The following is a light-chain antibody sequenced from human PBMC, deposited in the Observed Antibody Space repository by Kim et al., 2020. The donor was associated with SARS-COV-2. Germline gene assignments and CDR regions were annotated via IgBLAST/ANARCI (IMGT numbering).Light chain of an antibody. Sequence: ASVGDRVTTTCRASQDINNYLAWFQQKPGKAPKRLIYAASSLQSGVPPRFSGSGSGTDFTLTINGLQPEDLATYYCLQHLSYPRTFGQGTKVDIK. V-gene: IGKV1-17*03. J-gene: IGKJ1*01. CDR2: AAS. CDR1: QDINNY. CDR3: LQHLSYPRT.